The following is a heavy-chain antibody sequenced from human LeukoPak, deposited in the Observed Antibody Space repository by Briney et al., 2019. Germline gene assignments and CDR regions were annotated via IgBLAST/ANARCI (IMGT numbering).Heavy chain of an antibody. D-gene: IGHD5-12*01. CDR3: ARDGSGYDQIFDY. CDR2: IYYSGST. J-gene: IGHJ4*02. V-gene: IGHV4-39*07. Sequence: SETLSLTCTVSGGSISSSSYYWGWIRQPPGKGLEWIGSIYYSGSTYYNPSLKSRVTISVDTSKNQFSLKLSSVTAADTAVYYCARDGSGYDQIFDYWGQGTLVTVSS. CDR1: GGSISSSSYY.